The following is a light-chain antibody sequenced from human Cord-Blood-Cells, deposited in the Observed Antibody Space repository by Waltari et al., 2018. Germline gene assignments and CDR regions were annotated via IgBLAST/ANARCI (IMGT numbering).Light chain of an antibody. CDR2: AAS. CDR1: QGISSY. Sequence: DIQLTQSPSFLSASVGDRVTITFRASQGISSYLAWYQQKPGKAPKLLIYAASTLQSGVPSRFGGSGSGTEFTLAISSLQPEDFATYDCQQLNSYPLTFGGGTKVEIK. V-gene: IGKV1-9*01. CDR3: QQLNSYPLT. J-gene: IGKJ4*01.